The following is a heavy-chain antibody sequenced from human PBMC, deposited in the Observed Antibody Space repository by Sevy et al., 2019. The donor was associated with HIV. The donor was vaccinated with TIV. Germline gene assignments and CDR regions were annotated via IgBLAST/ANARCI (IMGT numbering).Heavy chain of an antibody. CDR3: AKGSAAAAVIDV. V-gene: IGHV3-30*18. D-gene: IGHD6-13*01. CDR2: ISCDTKTK. J-gene: IGHJ4*02. Sequence: GGSLRLSCAASGFTFSRFGMHWVRQAPGKGLVWLAVISCDTKTKQFADSLKGRIAISRDNTKNTVDLQINSLRVEDTAVYYCAKGSAAAAVIDVWGRGTLVTVSS. CDR1: GFTFSRFG.